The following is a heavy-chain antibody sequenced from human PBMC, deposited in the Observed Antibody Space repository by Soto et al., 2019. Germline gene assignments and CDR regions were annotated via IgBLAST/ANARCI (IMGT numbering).Heavy chain of an antibody. CDR1: GFTFSSYW. CDR2: IKQDESEK. J-gene: IGHJ6*02. CDR3: ARDRHGPGSYSPYYYGMDV. Sequence: LRLSCAASGFTFSSYWMSWVRQAPGKGLEWVANIKQDESEKYYVDSVKGRFTISRDNAKNSLYLQMNSLRAEDTAVYYCARDRHGPGSYSPYYYGMDVWGQGTTVTVSS. D-gene: IGHD3-10*01. V-gene: IGHV3-7*01.